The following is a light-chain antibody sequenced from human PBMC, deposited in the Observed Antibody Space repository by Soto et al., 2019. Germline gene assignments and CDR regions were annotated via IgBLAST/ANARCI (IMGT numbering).Light chain of an antibody. J-gene: IGKJ4*01. CDR2: DAS. Sequence: EIVLTQSPATLSLSPGERATLSCRASQTIGTELGWYQQKPGQAPRLLIYDASGRVTGIPARFSGSGSGTDFTLTISSLEPEDFAVYYCQQRSTWPITFGGGTKVEIK. CDR3: QQRSTWPIT. V-gene: IGKV3-11*01. CDR1: QTIGTE.